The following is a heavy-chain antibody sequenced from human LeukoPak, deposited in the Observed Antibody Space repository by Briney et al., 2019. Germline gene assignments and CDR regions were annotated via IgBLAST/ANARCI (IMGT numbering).Heavy chain of an antibody. CDR2: ISGSGGST. J-gene: IGHJ3*02. CDR3: ARDRGLGIAARPGDAFDI. CDR1: GFTFSSYA. Sequence: SGGSLRLSCAASGFTFSSYAMSWVRQAPGKGLEWVSVISGSGGSTYYADSVKGRFTISRDNSKNTLYLQMNSLRPEDTAVYYCARDRGLGIAARPGDAFDIWGQGTMVTVSS. D-gene: IGHD6-6*01. V-gene: IGHV3-23*01.